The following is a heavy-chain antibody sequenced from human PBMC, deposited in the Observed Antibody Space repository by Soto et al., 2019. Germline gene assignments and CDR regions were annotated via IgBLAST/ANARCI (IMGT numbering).Heavy chain of an antibody. CDR2: IYHSGST. CDR1: GGSISSSNW. J-gene: IGHJ4*02. CDR3: ARHKWELRGIIDY. D-gene: IGHD1-26*01. V-gene: IGHV4-4*02. Sequence: SETLSLTCAVSGGSISSSNWWSWVRQPPGKGLEWIGEIYHSGSTNYNPSLKSRVTISVDKSKNQFSLKLSSVTAADTAVYYCARHKWELRGIIDYWGQGTLVTVSS.